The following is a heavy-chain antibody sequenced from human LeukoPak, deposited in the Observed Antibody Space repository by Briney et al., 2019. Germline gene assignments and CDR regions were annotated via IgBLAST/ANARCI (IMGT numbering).Heavy chain of an antibody. Sequence: SVKVSCKASGGTFSSYAISWVRQAPGQGLEWMGGIIPIFGTANYAQKFQGRVTITADESTSAAYMELSSLRSEDTAVYYCARLRIYCSSTSCSMEYYFDYWGQGTLVTVSS. CDR3: ARLRIYCSSTSCSMEYYFDY. CDR2: IIPIFGTA. J-gene: IGHJ4*02. CDR1: GGTFSSYA. D-gene: IGHD2-2*01. V-gene: IGHV1-69*13.